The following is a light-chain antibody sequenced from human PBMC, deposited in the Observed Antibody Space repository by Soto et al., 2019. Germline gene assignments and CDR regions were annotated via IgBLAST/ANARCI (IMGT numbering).Light chain of an antibody. V-gene: IGKV1-12*01. J-gene: IGKJ4*01. CDR3: QQANSFPRT. Sequence: DIQMTQSPSSVSASVGDRVTITCRASQGFSTWLAWYRRKPGRAPELLIYSASILHSGVPSRFSGSGSGTDFTLTISSLQPEDFATYYCQQANSFPRTFGGGTEVEIK. CDR2: SAS. CDR1: QGFSTW.